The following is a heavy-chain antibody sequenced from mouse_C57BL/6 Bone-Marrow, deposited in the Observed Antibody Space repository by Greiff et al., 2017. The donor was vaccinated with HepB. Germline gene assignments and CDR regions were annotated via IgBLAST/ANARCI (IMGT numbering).Heavy chain of an antibody. Sequence: VQLKESGPGLVQPSQSLSITCTVSGFSLTSYGVHWVRQSPGKGLEWLGVIWSGGSTDYNAAFISRLSISKDNSKSQVFFKMNSLQADDTAIYYCARGSSYHWYFDVWGTGTTVTVSS. D-gene: IGHD1-1*01. CDR1: GFSLTSYG. CDR2: IWSGGST. J-gene: IGHJ1*03. CDR3: ARGSSYHWYFDV. V-gene: IGHV2-2*01.